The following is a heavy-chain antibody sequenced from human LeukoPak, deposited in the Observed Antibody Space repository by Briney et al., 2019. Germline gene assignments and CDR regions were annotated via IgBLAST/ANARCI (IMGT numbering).Heavy chain of an antibody. J-gene: IGHJ1*01. CDR1: GYTFTSYY. CDR2: MNPNSGNT. V-gene: IGHV1-8*03. Sequence: ASVKVSCKASGYTFTSYYMHWVRQATGQGLEWMGWMNPNSGNTGYAQKFQGRVTITRNTSISTAYMELSSLRSEDTAVYYCAITAGTDEYFQHWGQGTLVTVSS. D-gene: IGHD1-14*01. CDR3: AITAGTDEYFQH.